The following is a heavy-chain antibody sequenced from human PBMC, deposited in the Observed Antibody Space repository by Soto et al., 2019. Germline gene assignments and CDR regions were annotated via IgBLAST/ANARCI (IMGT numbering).Heavy chain of an antibody. CDR2: IYYSGST. CDR1: GGSISPYC. D-gene: IGHD3-22*01. V-gene: IGHV4-59*01. Sequence: WEALCLSCTVSGGSISPYCWSWIRHTPGKGLEWIAYIYYSGSTNYNPSLKSRVTISVDTSKNQCSLKLSSVTAADTAVYYCARSSYYPHSFGYSHDSWGQTHLRTVS. J-gene: IGHJ4*02. CDR3: ARSSYYPHSFGYSHDS.